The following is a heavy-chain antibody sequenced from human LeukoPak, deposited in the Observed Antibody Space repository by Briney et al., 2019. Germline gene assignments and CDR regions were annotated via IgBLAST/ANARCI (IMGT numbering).Heavy chain of an antibody. Sequence: ASVKVSCKASGYTFTGYYMHWVRQATGQGLEWMGWINPNSGGTNYAQKLQGRVTITTDTSTSTAYMELRSLRSDDTAVYYCARVRPMYYYGSGSYDGNWFDPWGQGTLVTVSS. CDR1: GYTFTGYY. D-gene: IGHD3-10*01. CDR3: ARVRPMYYYGSGSYDGNWFDP. V-gene: IGHV1-2*02. J-gene: IGHJ5*02. CDR2: INPNSGGT.